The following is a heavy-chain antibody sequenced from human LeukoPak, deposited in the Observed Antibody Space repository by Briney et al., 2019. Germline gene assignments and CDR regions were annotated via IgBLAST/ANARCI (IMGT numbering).Heavy chain of an antibody. CDR2: ISGGIMINT. D-gene: IGHD3-16*02. V-gene: IGHV3-23*01. CDR3: AKDPVVGAPHVFDI. CDR1: GFTFSTYA. Sequence: QTGGSLRLSSAASGFTFSTYAMSWVRQAPGKGLEWVAAISGGIMINTYYTDSVKGRFTISRDNSKNTLYLQMNSLRDDDTAVYYCAKDPVVGAPHVFDIWGQGTMVTVSS. J-gene: IGHJ3*02.